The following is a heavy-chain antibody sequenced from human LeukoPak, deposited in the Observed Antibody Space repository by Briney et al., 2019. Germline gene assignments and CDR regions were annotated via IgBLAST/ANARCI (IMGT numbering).Heavy chain of an antibody. CDR2: IYYSGST. CDR3: ARNRYYYGSGNYGVPNWFDP. D-gene: IGHD3-10*01. Sequence: LETLSLTCTVSGGSISSSSYYWGWIRQPPGKGLEWIGTIYYSGSTYYKPSLKSRVTISVDTSKNQFSLRLSSVTAADTAVYYCARNRYYYGSGNYGVPNWFDPWGQGTLVTVSS. CDR1: GGSISSSSYY. J-gene: IGHJ5*02. V-gene: IGHV4-39*01.